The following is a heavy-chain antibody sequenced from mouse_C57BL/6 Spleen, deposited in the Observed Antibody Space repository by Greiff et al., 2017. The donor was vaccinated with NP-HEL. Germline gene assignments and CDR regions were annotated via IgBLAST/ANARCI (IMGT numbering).Heavy chain of an antibody. CDR1: GYSITSGYY. CDR3: ASQNQAY. CDR2: ISYDGSN. Sequence: EVKLVESGPGLVKPSQSLSLTCSVTGYSITSGYYWNWIRQFPGNKLEWMGYISYDGSNNYNPSLKNRISITRDTSKNQFFLKLNSVTTEDTATYYCASQNQAYWGQGTLVTVSA. J-gene: IGHJ3*01. V-gene: IGHV3-6*01.